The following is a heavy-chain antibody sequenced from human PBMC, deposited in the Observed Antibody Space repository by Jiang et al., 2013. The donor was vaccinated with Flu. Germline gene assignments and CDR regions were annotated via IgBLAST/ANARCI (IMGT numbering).Heavy chain of an antibody. CDR2: IKSETDGGTT. J-gene: IGHJ3*02. Sequence: SYAYMSWVRPGVQGRGLEWVGRIKSETDGGTTDYGPPVKGRFTISRDDSKNRLYLQMSSLKIEDTAVYYCTTDESGGYAFDIWGQGTMVTVSS. CDR1: SYAY. CDR3: TTDESGGYAFDI. D-gene: IGHD3-10*01. V-gene: IGHV3-15*01.